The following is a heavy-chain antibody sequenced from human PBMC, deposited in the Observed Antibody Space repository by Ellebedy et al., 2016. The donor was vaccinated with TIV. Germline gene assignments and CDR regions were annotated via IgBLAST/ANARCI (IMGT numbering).Heavy chain of an antibody. Sequence: GESLKISCAVSGFKFSSHGIHWVRQAPGKGPVWVSRIKSDGSDTDYVDSVKGRFTISRDNAKNTLSLQMNSLSAEDTAIYYCARDFYLDVWGQGTTVTVSS. D-gene: IGHD2/OR15-2a*01. V-gene: IGHV3-74*01. CDR3: ARDFYLDV. CDR2: IKSDGSDT. J-gene: IGHJ6*02. CDR1: GFKFSSHG.